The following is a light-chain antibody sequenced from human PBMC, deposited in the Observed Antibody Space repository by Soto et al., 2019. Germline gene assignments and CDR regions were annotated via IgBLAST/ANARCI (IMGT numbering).Light chain of an antibody. CDR2: DVS. J-gene: IGLJ2*01. V-gene: IGLV2-14*01. CDR3: SSYTTSSPYVV. Sequence: QAVVTQPASVSGSPGQSITISCTGTSSDVGGYNYVSWYQQHPGKAPKLMIYDVSNRPSGVSNRFSGSKSGNTASLTISGLQAEDEADYYCSSYTTSSPYVVFGGGTQLTVL. CDR1: SSDVGGYNY.